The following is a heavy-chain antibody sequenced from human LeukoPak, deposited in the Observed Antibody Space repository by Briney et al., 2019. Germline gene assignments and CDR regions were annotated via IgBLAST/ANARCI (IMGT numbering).Heavy chain of an antibody. CDR1: GYSFTDYW. CDR2: IYPGDSDT. CDR3: ARRTTSSSPPDY. V-gene: IGHV5-51*01. D-gene: IGHD2-2*01. J-gene: IGHJ4*02. Sequence: GESLKISCKGSGYSFTDYWIGWVRQMPVKGLEWMGIIYPGDSDTRYSPSFQGQVTISADKSISTAYLQWSSLRASDTAVYYCARRTTSSSPPDYWGQGTLVTVYS.